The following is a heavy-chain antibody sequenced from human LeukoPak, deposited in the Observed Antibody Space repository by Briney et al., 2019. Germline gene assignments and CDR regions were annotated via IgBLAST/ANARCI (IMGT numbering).Heavy chain of an antibody. D-gene: IGHD4-17*01. CDR2: ISYDGSNK. CDR3: AKDGSSTVTTSAFDI. J-gene: IGHJ3*02. V-gene: IGHV3-30*18. CDR1: GFTFSSYG. Sequence: GRSLRLSCAASGFTFSSYGMPWVRQAPGKGLEWVAVISYDGSNKYYADSVKGRFTISRDNSKNTLYLQMNSLRAEDTAVYYCAKDGSSTVTTSAFDIWGQGTMVTVSS.